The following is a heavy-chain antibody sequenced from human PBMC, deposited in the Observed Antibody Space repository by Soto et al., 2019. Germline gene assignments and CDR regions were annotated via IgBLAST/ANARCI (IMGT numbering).Heavy chain of an antibody. V-gene: IGHV4-34*01. CDR3: ARGLFSETHYSGGWYFFDY. Sequence: SETLSLTCAVYGGSFSDYYWTWIRQPPGKGLEWIGGINDSESTNYNPSLESRVTMSVDTSNNEFFLELSSVTAADTAVYYCARGLFSETHYSGGWYFFDYWGQGTLVTVSS. D-gene: IGHD1-26*01. J-gene: IGHJ4*02. CDR2: INDSEST. CDR1: GGSFSDYY.